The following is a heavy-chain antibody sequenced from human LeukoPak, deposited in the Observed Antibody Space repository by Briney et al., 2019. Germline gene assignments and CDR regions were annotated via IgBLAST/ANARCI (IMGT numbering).Heavy chain of an antibody. J-gene: IGHJ4*02. CDR1: GFTFSSYA. D-gene: IGHD3-3*01. Sequence: GGSLRLSCAASGFTFSSYAMSWVRQAPGKGLEWVSAISGSGGSTYYADSVKGRFTVSRDNSKNTLYLQMNSLRAEDTAVYYCXXXXXXXXWSGYYFDYWGQGTLVTVSS. CDR2: ISGSGGST. V-gene: IGHV3-23*01. CDR3: XXXXXXXXWSGYYFDY.